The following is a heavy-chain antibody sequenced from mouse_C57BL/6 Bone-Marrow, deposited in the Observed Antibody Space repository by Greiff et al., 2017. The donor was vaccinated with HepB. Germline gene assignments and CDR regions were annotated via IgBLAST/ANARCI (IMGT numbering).Heavy chain of an antibody. Sequence: QVHVKQPGAELVKPGASVKLSCKASGYTFTSYWMHWVKQRPGRGLEWIGRIDPNSGGTKYNEKFKSKATLTVDKPSSTAYMQLSSLTSEDSAVYFCASFSTTVVAPYAMDYWGQGTSVTVSS. CDR3: ASFSTTVVAPYAMDY. J-gene: IGHJ4*01. V-gene: IGHV1-62-3*01. D-gene: IGHD1-1*01. CDR1: GYTFTSYW. CDR2: IDPNSGGT.